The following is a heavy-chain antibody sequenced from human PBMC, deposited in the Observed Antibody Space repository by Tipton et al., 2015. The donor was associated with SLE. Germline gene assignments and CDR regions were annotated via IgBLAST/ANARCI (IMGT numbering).Heavy chain of an antibody. D-gene: IGHD1-26*01. V-gene: IGHV4-30-2*01. CDR1: GGSINSATYS. Sequence: TLSLTCAVSGGSINSATYSWNWIRQPPGEGLDWIGYIDHSGSTSYNPSLQSRVTISGVRSKNQFSLTLSSMTAADTAVYFCARGNPSVRGAFDIWGQGTMVTVSS. J-gene: IGHJ3*02. CDR3: ARGNPSVRGAFDI. CDR2: IDHSGST.